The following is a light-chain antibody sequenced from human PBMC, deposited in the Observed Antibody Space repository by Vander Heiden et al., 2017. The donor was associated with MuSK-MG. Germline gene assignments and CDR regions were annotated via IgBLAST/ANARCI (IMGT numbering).Light chain of an antibody. Sequence: DIQLTQSPSFLSASVGDRVTTTCRASPGISSYLAWYQQKPGKAPKLLIYAASTLQSGVPSRFSGSGYGTEFTLIISSRQPEDFASYYCQQLNSYPRVTFGGGTKVEIK. CDR1: PGISSY. CDR2: AAS. V-gene: IGKV1-9*01. CDR3: QQLNSYPRVT. J-gene: IGKJ4*01.